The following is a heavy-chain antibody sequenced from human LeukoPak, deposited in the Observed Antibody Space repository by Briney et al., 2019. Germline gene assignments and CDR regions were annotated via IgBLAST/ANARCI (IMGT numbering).Heavy chain of an antibody. J-gene: IGHJ2*01. CDR1: GFTFSSYG. D-gene: IGHD6-13*01. V-gene: IGHV3-30*19. CDR3: ARAGSSWHTLGYFDL. Sequence: GGSLRLSCAASGFTFSSYGMHWVRQAPGKGLEWVAVISYDGSNKYYADSVKGRFTISRDNSKNTLYLQMNSLRAEDTAVYYCARAGSSWHTLGYFDLWGRGTLVTVSS. CDR2: ISYDGSNK.